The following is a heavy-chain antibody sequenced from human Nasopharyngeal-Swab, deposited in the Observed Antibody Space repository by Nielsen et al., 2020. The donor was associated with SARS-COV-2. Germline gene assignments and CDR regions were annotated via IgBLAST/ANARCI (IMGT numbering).Heavy chain of an antibody. J-gene: IGHJ4*02. CDR3: ARGYGSFPYYFDH. CDR2: IYYSGST. D-gene: IGHD1-26*01. CDR1: GGSISSSSYY. Sequence: SETLSLTCTVSGGSISSSSYYWGWIRQPPGKGLEWIGSIYYSGSTYYNPSLKSRVTMSVDTSKNQFSLKLNSVTATDTAVYYCARGYGSFPYYFDHWGQGTLVTVSS. V-gene: IGHV4-39*01.